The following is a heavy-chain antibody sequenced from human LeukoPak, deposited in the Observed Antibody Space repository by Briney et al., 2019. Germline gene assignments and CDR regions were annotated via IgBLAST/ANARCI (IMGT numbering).Heavy chain of an antibody. CDR2: ISSSSSYI. Sequence: PGGSLRLSCAASGFTFSSYSMNWVRQAPGKGLEWVSSISSSSSYIYYADSVKGRFTISRDNAKNSLYLQMNSLRAEDTAVYYCARSRGGTYWFDPWGQGTLVTVSS. CDR3: ARSRGGTYWFDP. D-gene: IGHD1-1*01. V-gene: IGHV3-21*01. CDR1: GFTFSSYS. J-gene: IGHJ5*02.